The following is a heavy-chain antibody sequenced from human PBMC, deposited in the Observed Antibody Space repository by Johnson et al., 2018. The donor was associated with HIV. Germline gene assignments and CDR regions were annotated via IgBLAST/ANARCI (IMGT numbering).Heavy chain of an antibody. D-gene: IGHD3-22*01. CDR3: ARAGLTYYYDSSGYYWGAFDI. Sequence: QLVESGGGVVQPGGSLRLSCAASGFTFSSYWMSWVRQAPGKGLEWVANIKQDGGEKYYVDSMKGRFTISRDNAKNSLYLQMNSLRAEDTAVYYCARAGLTYYYDSSGYYWGAFDIWGQGTMVTVSS. J-gene: IGHJ3*02. V-gene: IGHV3-7*01. CDR2: IKQDGGEK. CDR1: GFTFSSYW.